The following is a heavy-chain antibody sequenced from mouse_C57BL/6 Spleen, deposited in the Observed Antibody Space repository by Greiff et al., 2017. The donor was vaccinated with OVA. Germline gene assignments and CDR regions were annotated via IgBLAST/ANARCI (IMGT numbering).Heavy chain of an antibody. CDR2: IYPSDSET. V-gene: IGHV1-61*01. Sequence: QVQLKQPGAELVRPGSSVKLSCKASGYTFTSYWMDWVKQRPGQGLEWIGNIYPSDSETHYNQKFKDKATLTVDKSSSTAYMQLSSLTSEDSAVXYCARSRDYGGYFDVWGTGTTVTVSS. D-gene: IGHD2-4*01. CDR3: ARSRDYGGYFDV. CDR1: GYTFTSYW. J-gene: IGHJ1*03.